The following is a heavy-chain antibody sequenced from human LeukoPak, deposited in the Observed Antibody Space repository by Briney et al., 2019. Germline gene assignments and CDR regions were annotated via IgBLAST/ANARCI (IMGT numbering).Heavy chain of an antibody. CDR2: ISSSGSTI. J-gene: IGHJ5*02. Sequence: SGGSLRLSCAASGFTFSSYEMNWVRQAPGKGLEWVSYISSSGSTIYYADSVKGRFTISRDNAKNSLYLQMNSLRAEDTAVYYCARDSHDYSIPIQGFDPWGQGTLVTVSS. CDR3: ARDSHDYSIPIQGFDP. D-gene: IGHD4-11*01. CDR1: GFTFSSYE. V-gene: IGHV3-48*03.